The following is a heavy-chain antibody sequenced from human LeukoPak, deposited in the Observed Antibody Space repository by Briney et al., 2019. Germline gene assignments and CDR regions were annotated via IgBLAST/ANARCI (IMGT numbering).Heavy chain of an antibody. Sequence: GGSLRLSCAASGFTVSSNYMSWVRQAPGKGLEWVSVIYSGGSTYYADSVKGRFTISRDNSKNTLYLQMNSLRAEDTAVYYCARVVDWNYWFDPWGQGTLVTVSS. D-gene: IGHD1-7*01. CDR1: GFTVSSNY. CDR2: IYSGGST. J-gene: IGHJ5*02. CDR3: ARVVDWNYWFDP. V-gene: IGHV3-53*01.